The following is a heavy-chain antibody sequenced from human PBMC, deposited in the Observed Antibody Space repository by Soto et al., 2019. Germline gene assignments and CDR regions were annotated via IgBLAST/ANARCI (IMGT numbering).Heavy chain of an antibody. CDR2: ISSSGIT. V-gene: IGHV4-61*03. D-gene: IGHD2-21*02. CDR3: ARQSVVTIDY. J-gene: IGHJ4*02. Sequence: SETMSLTSTFSGGTVSSGSYYLSWIRQPPGKGLEWIGYISSSGITNYNPSLKGRVAISVDTSKNHFSLKVSSVTAADTAIYYCARQSVVTIDYWVQGILVTVSS. CDR1: GGTVSSGSYY.